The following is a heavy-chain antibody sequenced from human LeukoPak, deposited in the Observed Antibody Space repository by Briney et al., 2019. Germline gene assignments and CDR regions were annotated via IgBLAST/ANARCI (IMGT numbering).Heavy chain of an antibody. D-gene: IGHD6-19*01. CDR3: ARYSSGWPFDY. J-gene: IGHJ4*02. CDR2: IVYSGST. V-gene: IGHV4-39*01. CDR1: GGSISSSSYY. Sequence: TSETLSLTCTVSGGSISSSSYYWGWIRQPPGRGLEWIGRIVYSGSTYYNPSLKSRVTISVDTSKNQFSLKLSSVTAADTAVYYCARYSSGWPFDYWGQGTLVTVSS.